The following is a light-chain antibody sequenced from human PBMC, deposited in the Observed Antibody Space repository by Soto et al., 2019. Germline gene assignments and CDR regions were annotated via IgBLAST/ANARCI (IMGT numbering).Light chain of an antibody. J-gene: IGLJ3*02. CDR3: CSYAGTYTLWV. Sequence: QSALTQPRSVSGSPGQSVTISCTGTSSDVGGYNYVSWYQQYPGKAPKVIIYDVSKRPSGVPDRFSGSKSGNTASLTISGLQAEDEADYSCCSYAGTYTLWVFGGGTKLTVL. CDR2: DVS. CDR1: SSDVGGYNY. V-gene: IGLV2-11*01.